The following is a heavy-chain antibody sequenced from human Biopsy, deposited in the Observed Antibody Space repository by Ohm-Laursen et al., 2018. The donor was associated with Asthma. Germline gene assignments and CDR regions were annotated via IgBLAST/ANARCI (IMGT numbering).Heavy chain of an antibody. V-gene: IGHV3-53*01. Sequence: GSLRLSCSASGFTVSRDHMFWVRQAPGKGLEWASVIYSGGTSHTADSVRGRFTISRDFSKNTLHLQMHSLRVEDTAVYYCARGDSSGWSHYYFDYWGQGTLVTVSS. J-gene: IGHJ4*02. D-gene: IGHD6-19*01. CDR2: IYSGGTS. CDR1: GFTVSRDH. CDR3: ARGDSSGWSHYYFDY.